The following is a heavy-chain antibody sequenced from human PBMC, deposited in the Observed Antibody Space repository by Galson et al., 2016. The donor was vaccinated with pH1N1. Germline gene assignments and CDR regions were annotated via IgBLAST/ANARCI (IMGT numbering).Heavy chain of an antibody. V-gene: IGHV3-23*01. CDR1: GFTFTNYA. Sequence: SLRLSCAASGFTFTNYAMNWVRQAPGKGLEWVSTISGTGDTTYYAGSVKGRFTISRQNSKSTLYLQMSSLRAEDTAVYYCAKDVSDYGGIDYWGQGTLVTVSS. D-gene: IGHD4-17*01. J-gene: IGHJ4*02. CDR3: AKDVSDYGGIDY. CDR2: ISGTGDTT.